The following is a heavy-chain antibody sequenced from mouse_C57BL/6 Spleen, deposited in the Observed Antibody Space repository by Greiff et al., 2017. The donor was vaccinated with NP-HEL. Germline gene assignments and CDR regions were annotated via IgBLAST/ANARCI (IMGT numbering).Heavy chain of an antibody. V-gene: IGHV1-64*01. J-gene: IGHJ1*03. CDR2: IHPNSGST. CDR3: ARWLLINWYFDV. Sequence: QVQLQQPGAELVKPGASVKLSCKASGYTFTSYWMHWVKQRPGQGLEWIGMIHPNSGSTNYNEKFKSKATLTVDKSSSTAYMQLSSLTSEDSAVYYCARWLLINWYFDVWGTGTTVTVSS. CDR1: GYTFTSYW. D-gene: IGHD2-3*01.